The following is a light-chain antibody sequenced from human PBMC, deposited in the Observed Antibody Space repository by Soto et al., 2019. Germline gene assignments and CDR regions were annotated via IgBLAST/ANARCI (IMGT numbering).Light chain of an antibody. CDR1: QSVNSSY. CDR2: GAS. Sequence: IVLTQSPATLSLSPGERATLSCRASQSVNSSYLAWYQQKPGQAPRLLIYGASSRATGIPDRFSGSGSGTDFTLTISRLEPEDFAVYYCQQYGSSPPITFGQGTRLEIK. CDR3: QQYGSSPPIT. V-gene: IGKV3-20*01. J-gene: IGKJ5*01.